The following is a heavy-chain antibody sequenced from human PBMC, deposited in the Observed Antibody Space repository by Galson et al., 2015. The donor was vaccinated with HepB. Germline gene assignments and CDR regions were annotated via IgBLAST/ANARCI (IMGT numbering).Heavy chain of an antibody. Sequence: SLRLSCAASGFPLSFSAMSWVRQAPGKGLEWVSAISGAGSYTYAAYSVRRRFAVSRDNSKNTAYLQMNNLRAEDTAIYYCAKTPESNWNYADWFDAWGQGTLVTVSP. CDR1: GFPLSFSA. V-gene: IGHV3-23*01. CDR2: ISGAGSYT. J-gene: IGHJ5*02. D-gene: IGHD1-7*01. CDR3: AKTPESNWNYADWFDA.